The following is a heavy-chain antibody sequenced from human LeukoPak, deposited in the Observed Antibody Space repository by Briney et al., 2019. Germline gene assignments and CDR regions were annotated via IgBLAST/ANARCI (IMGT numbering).Heavy chain of an antibody. CDR3: ARDPEGSSWYLNWFDP. CDR2: ISPIFGTA. CDR1: GGTFSSYA. D-gene: IGHD6-13*01. V-gene: IGHV1-69*13. J-gene: IGHJ5*02. Sequence: ASVKVSCKASGGTFSSYAISWVRQAPGQGLEWMGGISPIFGTANYAQKFQGRVTITADESTSTAYMELSSLRSEDTAVYYCARDPEGSSWYLNWFDPWGQGPLVTVSS.